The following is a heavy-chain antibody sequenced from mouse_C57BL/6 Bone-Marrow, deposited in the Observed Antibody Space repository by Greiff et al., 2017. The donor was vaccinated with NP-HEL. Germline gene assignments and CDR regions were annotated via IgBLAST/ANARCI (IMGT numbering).Heavy chain of an antibody. Sequence: DVQLQESGPELVKPGASVKMSCKASGYTFTDYNMHWVKQSHGKSLEWIGYINPNNGGTSYNQKFKGKATLTVNKSSSTAYMELRSLTSEDSAVYYCARGKLLPYAMDYWGQGTSVTVSS. CDR1: GYTFTDYN. J-gene: IGHJ4*01. CDR3: ARGKLLPYAMDY. CDR2: INPNNGGT. D-gene: IGHD1-1*01. V-gene: IGHV1-22*01.